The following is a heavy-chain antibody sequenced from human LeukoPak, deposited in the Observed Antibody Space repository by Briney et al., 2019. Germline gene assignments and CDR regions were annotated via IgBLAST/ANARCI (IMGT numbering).Heavy chain of an antibody. CDR3: ARDGWDRSSQTFDY. CDR2: IYTSGST. J-gene: IGHJ4*02. Sequence: PSETLSLTCTVSRVSISDYYWNWIRQPAGKGLEWIGRIYTSGSTNYNPSLQSRVAMSLDRSENQFSLKLNSVTAADTAVYYCARDGWDRSSQTFDYWGQGTLVTVSS. V-gene: IGHV4-4*07. D-gene: IGHD6-13*01. CDR1: RVSISDYY.